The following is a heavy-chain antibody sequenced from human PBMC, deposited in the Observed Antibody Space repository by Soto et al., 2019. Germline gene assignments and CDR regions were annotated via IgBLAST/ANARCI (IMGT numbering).Heavy chain of an antibody. Sequence: ASATLSLTCTLSGCSIITYYWSWIRQPPGKGLEWIGYIYYSGSTNYNPSLKSRVTISVDTSKNQFSLKLSSVTAVDTAVYYCERVWGGAFDIWGQGTMVT. V-gene: IGHV4-59*01. CDR3: ERVWGGAFDI. D-gene: IGHD3-10*01. J-gene: IGHJ3*02. CDR1: GCSIITYY. CDR2: IYYSGST.